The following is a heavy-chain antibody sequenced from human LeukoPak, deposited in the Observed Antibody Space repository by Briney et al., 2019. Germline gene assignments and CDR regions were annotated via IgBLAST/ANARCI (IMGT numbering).Heavy chain of an antibody. CDR3: ARGGSGYDYGTRVYYYYYMDV. CDR1: GGSFSGYD. D-gene: IGHD5-12*01. V-gene: IGHV4-34*01. CDR2: IKHSGST. J-gene: IGHJ6*03. Sequence: SEPLSLTCAVYGGSFSGYDWSGIRQPPGKGLEWIGEIKHSGSTNYNPSRKSRVTISVDTSTNQFSLKLTSVTAADTAVYYCARGGSGYDYGTRVYYYYYMDVWGEGTTVTVSS.